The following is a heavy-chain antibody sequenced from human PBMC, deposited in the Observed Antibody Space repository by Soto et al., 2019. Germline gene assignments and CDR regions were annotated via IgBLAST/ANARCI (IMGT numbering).Heavy chain of an antibody. Sequence: PGGSLRLSCTASGFSLSRYGLHWVRQAPGKGLEWVAGLWSNGIKTSYTDSVKGRFTISRDTSKNILYLQMSSLGAEDTALYYCARDLHYWSILIDHRGQGALVTVSS. CDR3: ARDLHYWSILIDH. CDR1: GFSLSRYG. D-gene: IGHD2-8*02. V-gene: IGHV3-33*01. J-gene: IGHJ4*02. CDR2: LWSNGIKT.